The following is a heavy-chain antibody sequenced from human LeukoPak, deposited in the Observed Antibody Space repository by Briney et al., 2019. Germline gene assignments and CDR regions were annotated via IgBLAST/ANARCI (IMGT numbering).Heavy chain of an antibody. CDR2: ISDDGSNT. Sequence: GGSLRLSCTASGFTLSSFGMHWVRQAPGKGLEWVAVISDDGSNTYYADSVKGRFTISRDNSKNTLYLQLNSLRTADTAVYYCAKDADTATIIYWYFDLWGRGTLVTVSS. CDR3: AKDADTATIIYWYFDL. V-gene: IGHV3-30*18. J-gene: IGHJ2*01. CDR1: GFTLSSFG. D-gene: IGHD5-18*01.